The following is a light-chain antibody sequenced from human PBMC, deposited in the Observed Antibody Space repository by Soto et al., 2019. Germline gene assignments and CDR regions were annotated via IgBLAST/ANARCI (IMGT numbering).Light chain of an antibody. Sequence: EIVLTQSPSTLSLSPGERATLSCRASQSVSSYLAWYQQKPGQAPRLLIYDASNRATGIPARFSGSASGTDFTLTISRLEPEDFAVYYCQQYGSSGTFGQGTKVDIK. J-gene: IGKJ1*01. CDR1: QSVSSY. CDR3: QQYGSSGT. CDR2: DAS. V-gene: IGKV3-11*01.